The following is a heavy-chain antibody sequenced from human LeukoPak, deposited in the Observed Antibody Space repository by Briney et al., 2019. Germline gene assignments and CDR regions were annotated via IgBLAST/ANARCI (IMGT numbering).Heavy chain of an antibody. CDR2: INPSGGST. Sequence: GASVKVSCTASGYTFTSYYMHWVRQAPGQGLEWMGIINPSGGSTSYAQKCQGRVTMTRDTSPRTVYMELSSLRSQDTAVYYCARWVIVGARGPYYFDSWGQGTLVTVSS. CDR1: GYTFTSYY. V-gene: IGHV1-46*01. CDR3: ARWVIVGARGPYYFDS. J-gene: IGHJ4*02. D-gene: IGHD1-26*01.